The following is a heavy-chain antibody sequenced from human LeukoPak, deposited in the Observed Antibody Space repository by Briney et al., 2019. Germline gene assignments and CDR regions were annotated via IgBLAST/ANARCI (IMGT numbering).Heavy chain of an antibody. Sequence: GGSLRLYCAASGFTFSSARMSWVRQAPGKGLEWVGRIKSKTDGGTTDYTAPVKGRFTISRDDSKNTLYLQMNSLKTGDTAVYYCTTGPFDYYGSASYLANGMDVWGQGTTVTVSS. CDR3: TTGPFDYYGSASYLANGMDV. J-gene: IGHJ6*02. CDR2: IKSKTDGGTT. CDR1: GFTFSSAR. V-gene: IGHV3-15*01. D-gene: IGHD3-10*01.